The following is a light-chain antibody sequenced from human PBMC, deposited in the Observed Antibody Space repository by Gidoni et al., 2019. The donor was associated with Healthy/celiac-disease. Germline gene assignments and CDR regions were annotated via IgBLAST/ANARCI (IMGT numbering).Light chain of an antibody. CDR2: WAS. CDR1: QSVLYSSNNRNY. V-gene: IGKV4-1*01. J-gene: IGKJ1*01. Sequence: DIVMTQSPDSLAWSLGERATINCKSSQSVLYSSNNRNYLAWYQQKPGQSPKLLIYWASTRESGVPDRFSGSGSGTDFTLTISSLQAEDVAVYYCQQYYSSPRTFGQGTKVEIK. CDR3: QQYYSSPRT.